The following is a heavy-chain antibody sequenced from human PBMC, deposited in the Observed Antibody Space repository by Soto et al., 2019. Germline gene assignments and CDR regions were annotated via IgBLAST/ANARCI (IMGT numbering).Heavy chain of an antibody. D-gene: IGHD2-15*01. CDR2: IFNSAST. CDR3: ARGRYCLTGRCFPNWFDS. CDR1: GGSIITGGHY. J-gene: IGHJ5*01. Sequence: SETLSLTCSVSGGSIITGGHYWSWVRQHPGKGLEWIGYIFNSASTYYNPSFKSRIAISLDTSKSQFSLNVTSVTAADTAVYFCARGRYCLTGRCFPNWFDSWGQGTLVTVSS. V-gene: IGHV4-30-4*01.